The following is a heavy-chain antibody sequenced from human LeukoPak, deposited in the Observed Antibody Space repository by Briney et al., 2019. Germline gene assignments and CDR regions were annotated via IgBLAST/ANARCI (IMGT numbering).Heavy chain of an antibody. J-gene: IGHJ6*02. CDR1: GYSISSGYY. CDR3: ARDLGSTSCFMDV. D-gene: IGHD2-2*01. CDR2: IYHSGST. V-gene: IGHV4-38-2*02. Sequence: SETLSLTCTVSGYSISSGYYWGWIRQPPGKGLEWIGSIYHSGSTYYNPSLKSRVTISVDTSKNQFSLKLSSVTAADTAVYYCARDLGSTSCFMDVWGQGTTVTVSS.